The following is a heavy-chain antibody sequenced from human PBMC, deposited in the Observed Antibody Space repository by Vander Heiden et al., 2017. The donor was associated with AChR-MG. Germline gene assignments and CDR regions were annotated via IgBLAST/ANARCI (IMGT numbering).Heavy chain of an antibody. CDR2: TNRNTGGK. J-gene: IGHJ3*01. D-gene: IGHD2-2*02. V-gene: IGHV1-2*02. CDR1: GYTFIGYY. Sequence: QVQLVQSGAAVKTPGASVQVSCKASGYTFIGYYLHWVRQAPGRGLDMMGWTNRNTGGKDEALKVQGRVTRTRYRTARTAYMELRGMRSDDTAVYYCARGQDTSFKAFDFWGQGTMVTVSS. CDR3: ARGQDTSFKAFDF.